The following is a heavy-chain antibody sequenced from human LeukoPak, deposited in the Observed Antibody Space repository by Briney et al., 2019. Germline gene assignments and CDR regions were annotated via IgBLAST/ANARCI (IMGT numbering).Heavy chain of an antibody. CDR2: INPAGNYS. V-gene: IGHV3-74*01. Sequence: GGSLRLSCAASGFTFSNYWIHWVRHAPGKGLVWVSRINPAGNYSNYADSVKGRFTISRDNAKNTVYLQMNSLRAEDTALFYCVRDWDHYDFNSWGQGTLVTVSS. J-gene: IGHJ5*01. CDR3: VRDWDHYDFNS. D-gene: IGHD3-3*01. CDR1: GFTFSNYW.